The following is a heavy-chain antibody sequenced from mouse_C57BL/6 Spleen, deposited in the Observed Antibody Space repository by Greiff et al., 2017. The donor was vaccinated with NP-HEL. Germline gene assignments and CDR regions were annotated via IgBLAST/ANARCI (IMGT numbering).Heavy chain of an antibody. J-gene: IGHJ2*01. CDR2: IYPGDGDT. CDR3: ARWAGPPYFDY. CDR1: GYAFSSSW. V-gene: IGHV1-82*01. Sequence: QVQLQQSGPELVKPGASVKISCKASGYAFSSSWMNWVKQRPGKGLEWIGRIYPGDGDTNYNGKFKGKATLTADKSSSTAYMQLSSLTSEDSAVYFCARWAGPPYFDYWGQGTTLTVSS.